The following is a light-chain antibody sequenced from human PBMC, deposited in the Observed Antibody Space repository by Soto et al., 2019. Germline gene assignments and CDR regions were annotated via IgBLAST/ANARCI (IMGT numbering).Light chain of an antibody. CDR3: QQYGSSPQT. J-gene: IGKJ1*01. CDR1: QSISYNY. V-gene: IGKV3-20*01. CDR2: TAS. Sequence: EIVLTQSPGTLSLSPGERATLSCRASQSISYNYLAWYQQRPGQAPGLLVSTASHRPAGIPDRFSGSGSGTDFTLIISRLEPEDFAVYYCQQYGSSPQTFGQGTTVEIK.